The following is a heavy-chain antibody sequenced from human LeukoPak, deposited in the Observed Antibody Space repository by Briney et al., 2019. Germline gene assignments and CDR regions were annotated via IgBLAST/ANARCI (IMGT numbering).Heavy chain of an antibody. CDR3: TTEAWLPHDY. CDR2: IKGKTDGETT. D-gene: IGHD6-19*01. V-gene: IGHV3-15*01. Sequence: PGGSLRLSCTASGISFSNAWMSWVRQAPGRGLEWVGRIKGKTDGETTDYAAPVKGRFTISRDDSKNTLYLQMNSLKTEDTAVYYCTTEAWLPHDYWGQGTLVTVSS. CDR1: GISFSNAW. J-gene: IGHJ4*02.